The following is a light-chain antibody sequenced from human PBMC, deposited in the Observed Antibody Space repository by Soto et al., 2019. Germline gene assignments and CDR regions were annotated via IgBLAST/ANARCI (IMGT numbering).Light chain of an antibody. CDR3: QQRCDWPLT. CDR2: DAS. Sequence: EIVLTQSPATLSLSPGERATLSCRASQSVSSQLAWYQQNNGQAPRLLIYDASNRDTGIPARFSGSGSATDFTLTLSRLEPEDFSVYYCQQRCDWPLTFGGGTKVDIK. J-gene: IGKJ4*01. CDR1: QSVSSQ. V-gene: IGKV3-11*01.